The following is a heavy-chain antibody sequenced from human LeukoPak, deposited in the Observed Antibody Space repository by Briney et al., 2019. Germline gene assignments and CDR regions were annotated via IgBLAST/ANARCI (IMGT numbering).Heavy chain of an antibody. CDR3: ARERFVYGMDV. CDR2: IYTSGST. CDR1: GFSISSGSYY. Sequence: PSETLSLTCTVSGFSISSGSYYWSWIRQPAGKGLEWIGRIYTSGSTNYNPALKSRVTISVDTSKNQFSLKLSSVTAADTAVYYCARERFVYGMDVWGQGTTVTVSS. V-gene: IGHV4-61*02. D-gene: IGHD3-3*01. J-gene: IGHJ6*02.